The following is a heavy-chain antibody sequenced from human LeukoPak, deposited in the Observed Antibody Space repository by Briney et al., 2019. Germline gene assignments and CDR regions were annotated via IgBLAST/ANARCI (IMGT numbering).Heavy chain of an antibody. V-gene: IGHV3-30*04. CDR2: IRYDGSNK. CDR1: GFTFSSYA. CDR3: ARVYSSSAEFFYFDY. J-gene: IGHJ4*02. Sequence: GRSLRLSCAASGFTFSSYAMHWVRQAPGKGLEWVAFIRYDGSNKYYADSVKGRFTISRDNSKNTLYLQMNSLRAEDTAVYYCARVYSSSAEFFYFDYWGQGTLVTVSS. D-gene: IGHD6-6*01.